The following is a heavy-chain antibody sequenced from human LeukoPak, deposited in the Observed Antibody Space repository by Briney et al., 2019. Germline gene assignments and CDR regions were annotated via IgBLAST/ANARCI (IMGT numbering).Heavy chain of an antibody. CDR2: IYHSGST. V-gene: IGHV4-4*02. CDR3: ARAAPTNYGGNFDY. CDR1: GGSISSSNW. Sequence: SETLSLTCAVSGGSISSSNWWSWVRPPPGKGLEWIGEIYHSGSTNYNPSLKSRVTISVDKSKNQFSLKLSSVTAADTAVYYCARAAPTNYGGNFDYWGQGTLVTVSS. J-gene: IGHJ4*02. D-gene: IGHD4-23*01.